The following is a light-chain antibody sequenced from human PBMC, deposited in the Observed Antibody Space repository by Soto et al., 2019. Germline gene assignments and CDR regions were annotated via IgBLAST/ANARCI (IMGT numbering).Light chain of an antibody. Sequence: DIQMTQSPSSVSASVGDRVTITCRASQGISSWLAWYQQKPGKAPKLLIYDASNLEAGVPSRFRGSGSGTDFTFTISRLQPEDIATYYCQQYENLPTVGQGTRLESK. J-gene: IGKJ5*01. CDR3: QQYENLPT. CDR2: DAS. V-gene: IGKV1-33*01. CDR1: QGISSW.